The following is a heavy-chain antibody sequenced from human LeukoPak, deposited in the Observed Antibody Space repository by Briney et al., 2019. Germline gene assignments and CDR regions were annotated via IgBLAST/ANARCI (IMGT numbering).Heavy chain of an antibody. CDR2: INHSGST. J-gene: IGHJ4*02. D-gene: IGHD6-13*01. CDR1: GGSISSSSYY. CDR3: ARGRVLFGSSWYIH. Sequence: PSETLSLTCTVSGGSISSSSYYWSWIRQPPGKGLEWLGEINHSGSTNYNPSLKSRVTISVDTSKNQFSLKLSSVTAADTAVYYCARGRVLFGSSWYIHWGQGTLVTVSS. V-gene: IGHV4-39*07.